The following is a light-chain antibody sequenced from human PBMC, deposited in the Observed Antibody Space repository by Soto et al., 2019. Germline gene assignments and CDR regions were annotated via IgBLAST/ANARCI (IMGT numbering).Light chain of an antibody. J-gene: IGLJ3*02. CDR2: EDT. CDR1: SSDVGNYNL. Sequence: QSALTQPACVSGSPGQSITISCTGTSSDVGNYNLVSWYQQQPGKAPKLIIYEDTKRPSGDSNRFSGSKSGNTASLTISGLQTEDEADYYCCSYAGSSNWVFGGGTKLTVL. V-gene: IGLV2-23*01. CDR3: CSYAGSSNWV.